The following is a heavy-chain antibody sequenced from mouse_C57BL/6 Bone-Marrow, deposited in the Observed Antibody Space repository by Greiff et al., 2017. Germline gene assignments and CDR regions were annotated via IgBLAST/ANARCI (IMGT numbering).Heavy chain of an antibody. Sequence: EVQLQQSGPELVKPGASVKIPCTASGYTFTDYNMDWVKQSHGKSLEWIGDINPNNGGTIYNQKFKGKATLTVDKSSSTAYMELRSLTSEDTAVYYCARIGPFAYWGQGTLVTVSA. CDR3: ARIGPFAY. CDR1: GYTFTDYN. CDR2: INPNNGGT. D-gene: IGHD2-14*01. J-gene: IGHJ3*01. V-gene: IGHV1-18*01.